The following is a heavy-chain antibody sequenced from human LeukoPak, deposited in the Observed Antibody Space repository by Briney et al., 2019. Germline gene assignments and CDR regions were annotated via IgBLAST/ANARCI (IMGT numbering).Heavy chain of an antibody. CDR1: GGTFSSYA. CDR3: ASLVAAYCGGDCSRPFDY. D-gene: IGHD2-21*02. CDR2: IIPILGIA. J-gene: IGHJ4*02. V-gene: IGHV1-69*04. Sequence: SVKVSCKASGGTFSSYAISWVRQAPGQGLEWMGRIIPILGIANYAQKFQGRVTITADKSTSTAYMELSSLRSEDTAVYYCASLVAAYCGGDCSRPFDYWGQGTLVTVSS.